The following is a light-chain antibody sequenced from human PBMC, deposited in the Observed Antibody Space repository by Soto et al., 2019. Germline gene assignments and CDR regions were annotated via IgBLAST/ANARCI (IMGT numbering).Light chain of an antibody. Sequence: DIQMTQSPSSLSASVGDRVTITCRASQDIRNDLGCYQQKPGKAPKRLIYAASRLQSGVPSRFSGSGSGTEFTLTITSLQPEDFVTYYCLHHNSYPLTFGGGTRVEIK. J-gene: IGKJ4*01. V-gene: IGKV1-17*01. CDR1: QDIRND. CDR3: LHHNSYPLT. CDR2: AAS.